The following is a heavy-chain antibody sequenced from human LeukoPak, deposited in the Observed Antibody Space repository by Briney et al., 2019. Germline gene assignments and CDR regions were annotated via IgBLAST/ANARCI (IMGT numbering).Heavy chain of an antibody. Sequence: ASVKVSCKGSGYTFSNFYMHWVRQAPGQGPEWMGWINPYSGDTKYSQRFAGRLTIIRDTSMSSTYLILRSLRSDDAATYYCAATIGIHCTSTSCLRSPFDSWGQGTLVAVSS. CDR2: INPYSGDT. D-gene: IGHD2-2*01. CDR3: AATIGIHCTSTSCLRSPFDS. V-gene: IGHV1-2*02. J-gene: IGHJ4*02. CDR1: GYTFSNFY.